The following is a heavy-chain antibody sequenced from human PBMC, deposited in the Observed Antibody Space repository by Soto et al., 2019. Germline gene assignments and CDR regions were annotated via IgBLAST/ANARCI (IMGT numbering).Heavy chain of an antibody. CDR1: GYSFTRYW. CDR2: IHPGDSNT. J-gene: IGHJ4*02. D-gene: IGHD2-15*01. Sequence: GESLKISCSTAGYSFTRYWIGWGRQMPGNGMEWMGIIHPGDSNTRYSPSFQGKVTTSADKSISTAYLQWSSLKASDSAIYYCARSRTYGGNSFDYWGQGTLVTVSS. CDR3: ARSRTYGGNSFDY. V-gene: IGHV5-51*01.